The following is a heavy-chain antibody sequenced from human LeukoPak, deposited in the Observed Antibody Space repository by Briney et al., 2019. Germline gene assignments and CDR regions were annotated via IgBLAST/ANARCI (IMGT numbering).Heavy chain of an antibody. Sequence: GGSLRLSCAASGFTVSSNYTSWVRQAPGKGLEWVSVIYSGGSTYYADSVKGRFTISRDNSKNTLYLQMNSLRAEDTAVYYCARGGKSGWYSYYYYYGMDVWGKGTTVTVSS. V-gene: IGHV3-53*01. J-gene: IGHJ6*04. D-gene: IGHD6-19*01. CDR3: ARGGKSGWYSYYYYYGMDV. CDR2: IYSGGST. CDR1: GFTVSSNY.